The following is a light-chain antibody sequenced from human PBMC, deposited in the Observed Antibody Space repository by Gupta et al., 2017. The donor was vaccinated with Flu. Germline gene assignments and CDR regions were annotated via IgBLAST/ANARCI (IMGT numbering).Light chain of an antibody. Sequence: QSVLTQPPSASGTPGQRVTISCSGSSSNIGSNPVYWYQQLPGTAPKLLIYSNNQRPSGVPDRCSGSNSGTSASLAISGLRSEDEADYYCSASDDSLSGRWVFGGGTKLTVL. J-gene: IGLJ3*02. CDR1: SSNIGSNP. CDR3: SASDDSLSGRWV. CDR2: SNN. V-gene: IGLV1-47*02.